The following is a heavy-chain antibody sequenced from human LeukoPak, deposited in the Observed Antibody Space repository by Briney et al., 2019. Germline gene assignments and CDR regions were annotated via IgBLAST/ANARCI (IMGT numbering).Heavy chain of an antibody. CDR1: GFTFSSYS. D-gene: IGHD1-1*01. V-gene: IGHV3-21*01. CDR3: ARAINWADAFDI. CDR2: ISSSSSYI. J-gene: IGHJ3*02. Sequence: GGSLRLSCAASGFTFSSYSMNWVRQAPGKGLEWVSSISSSSSYIYYADSVKGRFTISRDNSKNTLYLQMNSLRAEDTAVYYCARAINWADAFDIWGQGTMVTVSS.